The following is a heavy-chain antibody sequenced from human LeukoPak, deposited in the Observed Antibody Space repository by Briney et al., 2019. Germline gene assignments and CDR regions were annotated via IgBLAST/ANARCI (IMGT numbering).Heavy chain of an antibody. CDR1: GGLISHFC. CDR2: ICDSGYS. J-gene: IGHJ3*02. CDR3: ARWDETLRTFDI. D-gene: IGHD1-26*01. Sequence: KPSETLSLVCSDSGGLISHFCWNWIRQPPGKGLEWIGYICDSGYSNHNPSLTSRVTTSLDRSKNQFSLKVRYVTAADTATYFCARWDETLRTFDIWGQRTMVTVSS. V-gene: IGHV4-59*01.